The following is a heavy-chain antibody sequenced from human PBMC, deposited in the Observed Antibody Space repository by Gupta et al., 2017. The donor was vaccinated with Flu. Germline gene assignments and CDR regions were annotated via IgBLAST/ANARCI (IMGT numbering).Heavy chain of an antibody. Sequence: QLQLQESGPGLLKFSETLSLTCTVSGGSISSSSYSWGWIRQPPGKGLEWIGSIYYSGSTYYNSSLQSRVTISVDRSRNQFSLKLRSVTAADTAVYWCVLTSYNILTGYGGDDAFDIWGQGTMVTVSS. CDR2: IYYSGST. CDR1: GGSISSSSYS. J-gene: IGHJ3*02. CDR3: VLTSYNILTGYGGDDAFDI. V-gene: IGHV4-39*01. D-gene: IGHD3-9*01.